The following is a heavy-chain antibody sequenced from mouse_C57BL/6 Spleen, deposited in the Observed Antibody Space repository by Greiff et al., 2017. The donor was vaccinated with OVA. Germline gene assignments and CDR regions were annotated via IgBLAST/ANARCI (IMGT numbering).Heavy chain of an antibody. CDR3: ARKTMVTTDAMDY. CDR1: GFNFKDYY. Sequence: VQLQQSGAELVKPGASVKLSCTASGFNFKDYYMHWVKQRTEQGLEWIGRIDPEDGETNYDPKFQGKATITADTSSNTAYLQLSSLTSEDTAVYYCARKTMVTTDAMDYWGQGTSVTVSS. CDR2: IDPEDGET. D-gene: IGHD2-2*01. J-gene: IGHJ4*01. V-gene: IGHV14-2*01.